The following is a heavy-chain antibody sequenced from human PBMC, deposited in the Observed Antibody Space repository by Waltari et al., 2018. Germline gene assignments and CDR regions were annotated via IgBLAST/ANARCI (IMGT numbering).Heavy chain of an antibody. Sequence: QVQLVQSGAEVKKPGASVKVSCKTSGYPFRSYGITWVRRAPGQGLEWMGWINTYNDNTKYEQKLQDRVTLTTDTSATTAYMELRSLTSDDTAVYYCARPYSSGLTYYFDSWGQGTLVTVSS. D-gene: IGHD2-21*01. CDR2: INTYNDNT. CDR1: GYPFRSYG. CDR3: ARPYSSGLTYYFDS. V-gene: IGHV1-18*01. J-gene: IGHJ4*02.